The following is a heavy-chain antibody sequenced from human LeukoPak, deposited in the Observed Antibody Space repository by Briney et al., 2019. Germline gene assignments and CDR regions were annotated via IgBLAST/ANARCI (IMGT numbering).Heavy chain of an antibody. J-gene: IGHJ5*02. CDR3: AAGTHSTEFDP. CDR2: SYYSGST. CDR1: GGSLSSSSYY. Sequence: SETLSLTCTVSGGSLSSSSYYWGWIRQPPGKGLEWIGSSYYSGSTYYNPSLKSRVTISVDTSKNQFSLKLSSVTAADTAEYYCAAGTHSTEFDPWGQGTLVTVSS. D-gene: IGHD3-10*01. V-gene: IGHV4-39*01.